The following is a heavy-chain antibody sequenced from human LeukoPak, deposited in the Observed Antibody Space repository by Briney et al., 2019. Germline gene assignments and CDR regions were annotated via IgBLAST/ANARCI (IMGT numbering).Heavy chain of an antibody. Sequence: PGGSLRLSCAASGFTFGNYWMSWVRLAPGKGLEWVANIKEDGSERYYVDSVKGRFTISRDNAKNSLFLQMNSLRAEDAAVYYCARGGTSRYNWFDPWGQGTLVTVSS. D-gene: IGHD1-7*01. J-gene: IGHJ5*02. V-gene: IGHV3-7*01. CDR2: IKEDGSER. CDR3: ARGGTSRYNWFDP. CDR1: GFTFGNYW.